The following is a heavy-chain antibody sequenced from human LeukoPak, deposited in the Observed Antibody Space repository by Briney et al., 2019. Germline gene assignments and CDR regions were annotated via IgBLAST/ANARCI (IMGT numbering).Heavy chain of an antibody. V-gene: IGHV4-59*01. J-gene: IGHJ4*02. D-gene: IGHD4-17*01. CDR2: IYYSGST. CDR3: ARGGPTTVTTSSLFDY. Sequence: SETLSLTCTVSGGSISGYYWSWIRQPPGKGLEWIGYIYYSGSTNYNPSLKSRVTISVDTSKNQFSLKLSSVTAADTAVYYCARGGPTTVTTSSLFDYWGQGTLVTVSS. CDR1: GGSISGYY.